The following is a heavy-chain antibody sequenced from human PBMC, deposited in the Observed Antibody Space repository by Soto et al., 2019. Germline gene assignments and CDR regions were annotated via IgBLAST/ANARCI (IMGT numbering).Heavy chain of an antibody. CDR1: GFTFTNAW. J-gene: IGHJ6*02. CDR2: IKGKTDGGTT. Sequence: EVQLVESGGGLVKPGGSLRLSCSASGFTFTNAWMNWVRQSPGKGLEWVGRIKGKTDGGTTDYAAPVKGRFTISRDDSNNTLYLQMNSLNTEDTAVYFCISGSYRTNNYYYYGIDVWGQGTTVTVSS. CDR3: ISGSYRTNNYYYYGIDV. V-gene: IGHV3-15*07. D-gene: IGHD1-26*01.